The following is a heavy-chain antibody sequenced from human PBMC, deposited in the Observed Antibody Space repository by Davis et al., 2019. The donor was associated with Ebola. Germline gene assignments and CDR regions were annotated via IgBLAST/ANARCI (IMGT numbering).Heavy chain of an antibody. CDR1: GGTFSSYA. D-gene: IGHD2/OR15-2a*01. CDR2: IIPIFGTA. Sequence: AASVKVSCKASGGTFSSYAISWVRQAPGQGLEWMGGIIPIFGTANYAQKFQGRVTMTRNTSISTAYMELSSLRSEDTAVYYCATVKPYYSSEFDYWGQGTLVTVSS. V-gene: IGHV1-69*05. CDR3: ATVKPYYSSEFDY. J-gene: IGHJ4*02.